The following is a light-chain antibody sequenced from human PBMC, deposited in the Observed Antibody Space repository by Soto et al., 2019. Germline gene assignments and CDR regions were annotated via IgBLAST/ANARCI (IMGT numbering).Light chain of an antibody. J-gene: IGLJ2*01. V-gene: IGLV2-14*01. CDR3: SSFITTSTHVA. Sequence: QSALTQPASVSASPGQSITISCTGASSAVGAYTYVSWYQQQSGKAPKLIIYEVTNRPSGVSHRFSGSKSANTASLTISGLQAEDEAIYYCSSFITTSTHVAVGGGTKLTVL. CDR1: SSAVGAYTY. CDR2: EVT.